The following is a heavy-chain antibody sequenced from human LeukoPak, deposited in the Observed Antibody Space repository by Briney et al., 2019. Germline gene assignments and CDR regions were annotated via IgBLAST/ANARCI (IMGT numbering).Heavy chain of an antibody. CDR2: INTNTGNP. V-gene: IGHV7-4-1*02. J-gene: IGHJ2*01. Sequence: ASVKVSCKASGYTFTSYDINWVRQATGPGLEWGGWINTNTGNPTYAQGFTGRFVFSLDTSVSTAYLQISSLKAEDTAVYYCARDDWLRLPRGYWYFDLWGRGTLVTVSS. D-gene: IGHD5-12*01. CDR3: ARDDWLRLPRGYWYFDL. CDR1: GYTFTSYD.